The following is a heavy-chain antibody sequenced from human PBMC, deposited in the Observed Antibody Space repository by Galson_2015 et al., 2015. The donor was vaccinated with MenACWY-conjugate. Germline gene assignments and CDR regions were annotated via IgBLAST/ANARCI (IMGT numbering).Heavy chain of an antibody. CDR3: ARDDGSYST. D-gene: IGHD1-26*01. J-gene: IGHJ5*02. V-gene: IGHV4-39*02. CDR2: DKYSGCT. Sequence: TLSLTCIVTGGSVTSSSYYWGWIRRPPGKGLEWIGSDKYSGCTYYNPSLKSRVTTSVDTSTNQFSLKLRFVTAADTAVYYCARDDGSYSTWGQGTLVTVSS. CDR1: GGSVTSSSYY.